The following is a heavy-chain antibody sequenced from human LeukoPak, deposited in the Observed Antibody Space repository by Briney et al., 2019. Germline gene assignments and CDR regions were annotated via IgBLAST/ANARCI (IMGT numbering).Heavy chain of an antibody. CDR2: INHSGST. D-gene: IGHD6-6*01. V-gene: IGHV4-34*01. J-gene: IGHJ4*02. Sequence: SETLSLTCAVYGGSFSGYYWSWIRQPPGKGLEWIGEINHSGSTNYNPSLKSRVTISVDTSKNQFSLKLSSVTAADTAVYYCARGLGREQLVVLACYFDYWGQGTLVTVSS. CDR3: ARGLGREQLVVLACYFDY. CDR1: GGSFSGYY.